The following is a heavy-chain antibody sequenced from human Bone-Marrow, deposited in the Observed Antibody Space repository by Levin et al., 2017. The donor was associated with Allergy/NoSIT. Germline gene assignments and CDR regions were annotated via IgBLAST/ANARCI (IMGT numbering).Heavy chain of an antibody. Sequence: PGGSLRLSCAASGFTFSSYSMNWVRQAPGKGLEWVSSISTSGSYIYYADSVKGRFTISRDNAESSLFLQMNSLRADDTAVSYCASLSIAAAVFHMGDIWGEGTMVTVSS. D-gene: IGHD6-13*01. CDR1: GFTFSSYS. CDR3: ASLSIAAAVFHMGDI. V-gene: IGHV3-21*01. CDR2: ISTSGSYI. J-gene: IGHJ3*02.